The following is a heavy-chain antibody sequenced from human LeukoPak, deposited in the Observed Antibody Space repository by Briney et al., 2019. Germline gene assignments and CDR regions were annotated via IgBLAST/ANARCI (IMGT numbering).Heavy chain of an antibody. J-gene: IGHJ5*02. CDR3: ARDRYYYDSSGYSGNWFDP. V-gene: IGHV1-46*01. CDR1: GYTFTSYY. CDR2: INPSGGST. D-gene: IGHD3-22*01. Sequence: ASVKVSCKASGYTFTSYYMHWVRQAPGQGLEWMGIINPSGGSTSYAQKFQGRVTMTRDTSTSTVYMELSSLRSEDTAVYYCARDRYYYDSSGYSGNWFDPWGQGTLVTVSS.